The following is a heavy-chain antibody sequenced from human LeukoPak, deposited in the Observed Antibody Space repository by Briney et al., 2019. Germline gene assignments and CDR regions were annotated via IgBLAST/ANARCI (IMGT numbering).Heavy chain of an antibody. V-gene: IGHV4-59*01. Sequence: SETLSLTCTVSGGSISSYYWSWIRQPPGKGLEWIGYIYYSGSTNYNPSLKSRVTISVDTSKNQFSLKLSSVTAADTAVYYCASTKSGGYRLTGRWLQMGRGFDYWGQGTLVTVSS. D-gene: IGHD5-24*01. CDR2: IYYSGST. CDR1: GGSISSYY. CDR3: ASTKSGGYRLTGRWLQMGRGFDY. J-gene: IGHJ4*02.